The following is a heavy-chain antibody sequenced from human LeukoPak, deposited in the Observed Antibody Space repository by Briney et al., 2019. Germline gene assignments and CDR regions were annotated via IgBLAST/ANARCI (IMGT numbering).Heavy chain of an antibody. CDR1: GFTFSSYS. CDR2: ISSSSSTI. J-gene: IGHJ5*02. D-gene: IGHD2-15*01. V-gene: IGHV3-48*04. CDR3: ATFSSRYCSGGSCYTNREGFDP. Sequence: PGGSLRLSCAASGFTFSSYSMNWVRQAPGKGLEWVSYISSSSSTIYYADSVKGRFTISRDNAKNSLYLQMNSLRSEDTAVYYCATFSSRYCSGGSCYTNREGFDPWGQGTLVTVSS.